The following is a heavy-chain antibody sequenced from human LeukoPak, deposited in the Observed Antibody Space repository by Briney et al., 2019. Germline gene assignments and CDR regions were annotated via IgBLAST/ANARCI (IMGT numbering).Heavy chain of an antibody. J-gene: IGHJ5*02. V-gene: IGHV4-34*01. CDR3: AGFVMVPAAAFDP. CDR2: INHSGST. D-gene: IGHD2-2*01. Sequence: SETLSLTCAVYGGSFSGYYWSWIRQPPGKGLEWIGEINHSGSTNYNPSLKSRVTISVDTSKNQFSLKLSSVTAADTAVYYCAGFVMVPAAAFDPWGQGTLVTVSS. CDR1: GGSFSGYY.